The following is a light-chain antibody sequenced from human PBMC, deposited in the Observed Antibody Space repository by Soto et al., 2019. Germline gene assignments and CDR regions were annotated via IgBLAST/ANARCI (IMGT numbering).Light chain of an antibody. CDR2: AAS. CDR1: QSVSSSY. V-gene: IGKV3-20*01. CDR3: QQYATSPPRYI. Sequence: EIVLTQSPGTLSLSPGERATLSCRTSQSVSSSYLAWYQQKPGQAPRLLIYAASTRATGIPDRFSGSGSGTDFTLTISRLEPEDFAVYYWQQYATSPPRYIFGQGTKLEIK. J-gene: IGKJ2*01.